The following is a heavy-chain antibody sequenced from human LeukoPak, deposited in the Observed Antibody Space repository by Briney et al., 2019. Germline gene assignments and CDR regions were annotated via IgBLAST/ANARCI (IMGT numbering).Heavy chain of an antibody. D-gene: IGHD6-13*01. CDR1: GFTFSSYE. CDR3: ARERSLWYSSSWYVGYFDY. Sequence: GGSLRPSCAASGFTFSSYEMNWVRQAPGKGLEWVSYISSSGSTIYYADSVKGRFTISRDNAKSSLYLQMNSLRAEDTAIYYCARERSLWYSSSWYVGYFDYWGQGTLVTVSS. V-gene: IGHV3-48*03. CDR2: ISSSGSTI. J-gene: IGHJ4*02.